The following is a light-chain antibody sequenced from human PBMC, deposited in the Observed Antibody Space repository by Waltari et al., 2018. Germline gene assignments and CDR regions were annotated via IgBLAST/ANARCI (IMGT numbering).Light chain of an antibody. J-gene: IGLJ2*01. V-gene: IGLV1-40*01. Sequence: QSVLTQPPSVSGAPGQRVTISCTGDSSNIGAGCAVHWYQQLPGTAPKLLMYGYSQRPSGVPDRFSGSRSGTSASLAITGLQAEDEADYYCQSYDSTVIASNVIFGGGTKLTVL. CDR2: GYS. CDR3: QSYDSTVIASNVI. CDR1: SSNIGAGCA.